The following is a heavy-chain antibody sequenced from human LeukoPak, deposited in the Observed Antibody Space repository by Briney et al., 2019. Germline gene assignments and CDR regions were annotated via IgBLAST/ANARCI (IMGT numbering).Heavy chain of an antibody. CDR2: INHSGST. V-gene: IGHV4-34*01. J-gene: IGHJ4*02. Sequence: SETLSLTCTVSGGSISGYYWSWIRQPPGKGLEWIGEINHSGSTNYNPSLKSRVAISVDTSKNQFSLKLSSVTAADTAVYYCARGDSSGYYYDRAFDYWGQGTLVTVSS. CDR1: GGSISGYY. CDR3: ARGDSSGYYYDRAFDY. D-gene: IGHD3-22*01.